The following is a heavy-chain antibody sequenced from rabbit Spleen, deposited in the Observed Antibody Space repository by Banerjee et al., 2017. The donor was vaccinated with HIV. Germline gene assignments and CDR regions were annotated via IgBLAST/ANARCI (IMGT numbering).Heavy chain of an antibody. J-gene: IGHJ4*01. Sequence: LEESGGGLVKPGGTLTLTCTVSGFSFSSNWICWVRQAPGKGLEWIACIDSSDGDTDYANWPKGRFTISKASSTTVTLQVTRLTAADTATYFCARDLVTVIGWNFNLWGPGTLVTVS. V-gene: IGHV1S45*01. D-gene: IGHD5-1*01. CDR1: GFSFSSNW. CDR3: ARDLVTVIGWNFNL. CDR2: IDSSDGDT.